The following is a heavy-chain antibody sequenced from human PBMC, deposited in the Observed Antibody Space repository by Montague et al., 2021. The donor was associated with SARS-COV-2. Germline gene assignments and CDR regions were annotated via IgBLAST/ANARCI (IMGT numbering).Heavy chain of an antibody. CDR2: IYYSATT. Sequence: SETLSLTCTVSGGSITNYYWTWTRRPPGRGLEWIGYIYYSATTNYNPSLKSRVTMSIDTSKNQFSLSLSSVTAADSAVYYCARLRRGTYYVSFDPWGQGTLVSVSS. D-gene: IGHD1-26*01. J-gene: IGHJ5*02. CDR1: GGSITNYY. CDR3: ARLRRGTYYVSFDP. V-gene: IGHV4-59*12.